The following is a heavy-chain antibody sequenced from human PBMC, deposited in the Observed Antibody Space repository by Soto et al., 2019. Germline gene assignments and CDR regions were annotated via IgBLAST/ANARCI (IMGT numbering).Heavy chain of an antibody. V-gene: IGHV2-26*01. CDR3: ARIRAGVVVIGWDFDY. J-gene: IGHJ4*02. D-gene: IGHD3-22*01. CDR2: IFSNDEK. CDR1: GFSLSNARMG. Sequence: SGPTLVNPTETLTLTCTVSGFSLSNARMGVSWISQPPGKALEWLAHIFSNDEKSYSTSLKSRLTISKDTSKCQVVLTMTNMDPVDTATYYCARIRAGVVVIGWDFDYWGQGTLVTVSS.